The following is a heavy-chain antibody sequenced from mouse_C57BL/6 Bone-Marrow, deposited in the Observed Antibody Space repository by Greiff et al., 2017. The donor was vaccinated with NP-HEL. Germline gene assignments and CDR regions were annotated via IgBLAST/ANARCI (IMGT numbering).Heavy chain of an antibody. D-gene: IGHD2-4*01. CDR3: ARDYDYDPYYFDY. J-gene: IGHJ2*01. V-gene: IGHV1-69*01. CDR2: IDPSDSYT. Sequence: QVQLQQPGAELVMPGASVKLSCMASGYTFTSYWMHWVKQRPGQGLEWIGEIDPSDSYTNYNQKFKGKSTLTVDKSSSTAYMQLSSLTSEDSAVYYCARDYDYDPYYFDYWGQGTTLTVSS. CDR1: GYTFTSYW.